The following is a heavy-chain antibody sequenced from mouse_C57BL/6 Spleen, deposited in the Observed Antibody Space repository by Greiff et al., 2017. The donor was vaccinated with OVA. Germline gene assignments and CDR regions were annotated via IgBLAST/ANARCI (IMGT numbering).Heavy chain of an antibody. V-gene: IGHV5-6*01. CDR1: GFTFSSYG. J-gene: IGHJ2*01. CDR3: ARQGDGYYHYFDY. Sequence: EVHLVESGGDLVKPGGSLKLSCAASGFTFSSYGMSWVRQTPDKRLEWVATISSGGSYTYYPDSVKGRFTISRDNAKNTLYLQMSSLKSEDTAMYYCARQGDGYYHYFDYWGQGTTLTVSS. D-gene: IGHD2-3*01. CDR2: ISSGGSYT.